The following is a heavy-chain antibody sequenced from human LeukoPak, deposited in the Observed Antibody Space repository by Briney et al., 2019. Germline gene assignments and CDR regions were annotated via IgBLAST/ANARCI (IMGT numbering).Heavy chain of an antibody. CDR2: ISGSGGST. D-gene: IGHD3-22*01. CDR1: GFTFSSYA. J-gene: IGHJ5*02. V-gene: IGHV3-23*01. Sequence: GGSLRLSCAASGFTFSSYAMSWVRQAPGKGLEWGSDISGSGGSTYYADSVKGRFTISRDNSKNTLYLQMNSLRAADTAVFYCARTASYYYDSRGYYLWGQGTLVTVSS. CDR3: ARTASYYYDSRGYYL.